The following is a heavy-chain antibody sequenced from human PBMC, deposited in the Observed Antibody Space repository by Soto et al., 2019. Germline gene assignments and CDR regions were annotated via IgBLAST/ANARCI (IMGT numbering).Heavy chain of an antibody. D-gene: IGHD3-9*01. CDR2: INTAGSTK. J-gene: IGHJ6*02. CDR3: ARAECSSPDCLTAYYSYGLDV. V-gene: IGHV3-48*03. CDR1: GFTFSNFE. Sequence: GGSLRLSCAASGFTFSNFEMHGVRQAPGKGLEWVSYINTAGSTKYYAESVKGRFTISRDNARNSLFLQMNSLRAEDTAVYYCARAECSSPDCLTAYYSYGLDVWGQGSTVTVSS.